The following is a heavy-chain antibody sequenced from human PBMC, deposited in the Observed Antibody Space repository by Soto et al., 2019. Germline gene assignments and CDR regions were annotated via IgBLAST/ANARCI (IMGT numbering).Heavy chain of an antibody. J-gene: IGHJ4*02. Sequence: SLRSTVAGDTSTDIGGWARIKQPPGRGLEWVASIYYSGSTHFNPSLKSRVTIAVDTSKNHFSLKLRSVTAADTAVYYCGNQRAPPWFGDFDHSGQAIFVNVSS. CDR3: GNQRAPPWFGDFDH. CDR2: IYYSGST. V-gene: IGHV4-39*02. CDR1: GDTSTDIGG. D-gene: IGHD3-10*01.